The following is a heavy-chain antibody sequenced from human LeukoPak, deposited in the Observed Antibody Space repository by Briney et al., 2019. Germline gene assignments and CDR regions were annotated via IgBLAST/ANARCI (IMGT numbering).Heavy chain of an antibody. CDR1: GFTVSTYY. J-gene: IGHJ4*02. Sequence: GGSLRLSYAASGFTVSTYYMTWVRQAPGKGLECVSVIYSGGSTYYADSVKGRFTVSRDNSKNTLYLQMNSLRAEDTAMYYCARGLGYCTSTTCLLPFDYWGQGTLVTVSS. V-gene: IGHV3-53*01. CDR3: ARGLGYCTSTTCLLPFDY. CDR2: IYSGGST. D-gene: IGHD2-2*01.